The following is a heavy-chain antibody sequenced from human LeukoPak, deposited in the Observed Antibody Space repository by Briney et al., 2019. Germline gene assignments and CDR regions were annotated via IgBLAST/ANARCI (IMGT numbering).Heavy chain of an antibody. Sequence: GGSLRLSCAASGFTFSSYAMHWVRQAPGKGLEWVAVISYDGSNKYYADYVKGRFTISRDNSKNTLYLQINSLRAEDTAVYYCARPLLKFSSRPFDYWGQGTLVTVSS. CDR1: GFTFSSYA. D-gene: IGHD6-13*01. V-gene: IGHV3-30*04. CDR3: ARPLLKFSSRPFDY. J-gene: IGHJ4*02. CDR2: ISYDGSNK.